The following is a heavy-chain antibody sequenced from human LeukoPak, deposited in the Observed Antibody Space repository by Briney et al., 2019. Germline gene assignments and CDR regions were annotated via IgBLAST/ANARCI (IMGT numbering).Heavy chain of an antibody. CDR2: ISSTGGST. CDR1: GFTFSSYA. Sequence: GGSLRLSCAASGFTFSSYAMHWVRQAPGKGLEYVSTISSTGGSTPYANSVKGRFTISRDNSKNTLYLQMGSLRVEDMAVYYCARDAPFMDVWGQGTTVTVSS. CDR3: ARDAPFMDV. J-gene: IGHJ6*02. V-gene: IGHV3-64*01.